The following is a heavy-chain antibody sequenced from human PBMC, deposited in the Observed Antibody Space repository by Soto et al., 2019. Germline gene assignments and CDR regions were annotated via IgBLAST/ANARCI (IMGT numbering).Heavy chain of an antibody. J-gene: IGHJ5*02. V-gene: IGHV1-46*01. Sequence: ASVKVSCKASGYTFTSYYMHWVRQAPGQGLEWMGIINPSGGSTSYVQKFQGRVTMTRDTSTSTVYMELSSLRSEDTAVYYCARSLWGIAARPGSVFDPWGQGTLVTVSS. CDR2: INPSGGST. CDR1: GYTFTSYY. CDR3: ARSLWGIAARPGSVFDP. D-gene: IGHD6-6*01.